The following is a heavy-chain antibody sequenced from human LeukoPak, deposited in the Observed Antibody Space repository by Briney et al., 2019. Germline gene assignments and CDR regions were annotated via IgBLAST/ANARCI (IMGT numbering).Heavy chain of an antibody. V-gene: IGHV3-23*01. CDR3: AKVVGGNSDY. CDR1: GFTFSNYA. CDR2: ISGSGDTT. Sequence: GGSLRLSCAAPGFTFSNYAMSWVRQAPGKGLEWVSSISGSGDTTNYADSVKGQFTISRDNSKNTLYLQMNSLRAEDTAVYYCAKVVGGNSDYWGQGTLVTVSS. J-gene: IGHJ4*02. D-gene: IGHD4-23*01.